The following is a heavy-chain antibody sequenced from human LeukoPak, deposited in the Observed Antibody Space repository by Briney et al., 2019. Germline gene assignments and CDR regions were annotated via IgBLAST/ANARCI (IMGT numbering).Heavy chain of an antibody. Sequence: PGGSLRLSCTVSGFTLSSYEMSWIRQAPGKGLEWVSSIDYSGGSSYYADSVKGRFTISRDDSKNTLYLQLNSLRAEDTAVYYCAKDSGSYWVGAFDIWGQGTMVTVSS. CDR2: IDYSGGSS. J-gene: IGHJ3*02. V-gene: IGHV3-23*01. D-gene: IGHD1-26*01. CDR3: AKDSGSYWVGAFDI. CDR1: GFTLSSYE.